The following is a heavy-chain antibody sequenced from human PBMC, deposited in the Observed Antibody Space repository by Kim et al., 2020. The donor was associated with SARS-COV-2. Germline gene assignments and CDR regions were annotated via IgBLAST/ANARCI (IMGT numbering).Heavy chain of an antibody. Sequence: SETLSLTCAVYGGSFSGYYWSWIRQPPGKGLEWIGEINHSGSTNYNPSLKSRVTISVDTSKNQFSLKLSSVTAADTAVYYCARGPQDGYNDYWGQGTLVTVSS. J-gene: IGHJ4*02. CDR2: INHSGST. D-gene: IGHD5-12*01. CDR1: GGSFSGYY. V-gene: IGHV4-34*01. CDR3: ARGPQDGYNDY.